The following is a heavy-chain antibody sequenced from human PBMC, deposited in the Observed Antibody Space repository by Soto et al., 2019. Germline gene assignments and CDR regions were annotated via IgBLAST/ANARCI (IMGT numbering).Heavy chain of an antibody. D-gene: IGHD2-2*01. CDR2: IYYSGST. V-gene: IGHV4-39*01. CDR1: GGSISSSSYY. J-gene: IGHJ5*02. Sequence: QLQLQESGPGLVKPSETLSLTCTVSGGSISSSSYYWGWIRQPPGKGLEWIGSIYYSGSTYYNPSLKSRVTISVDTSKNQFSLKLSSVTAADTAVYYCARLKLPSNLYCISTSCYGFWFDPWGQGTLVTVSS. CDR3: ARLKLPSNLYCISTSCYGFWFDP.